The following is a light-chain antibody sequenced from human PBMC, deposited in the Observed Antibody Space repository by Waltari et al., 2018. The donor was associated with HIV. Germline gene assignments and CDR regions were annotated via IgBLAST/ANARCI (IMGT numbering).Light chain of an antibody. J-gene: IGLJ2*01. CDR1: SSNIGAGFD. CDR2: SNN. Sequence: HSVLTQPPSVSGAPGQRVTISCTGSSSNIGAGFDVPWYQQLPGTAPKLLIFSNNNRPSGVPDRFSGAKSGTSASLAITGLQAEDEADYYCQSFDNSLSALFGGGTKLTVL. V-gene: IGLV1-40*01. CDR3: QSFDNSLSAL.